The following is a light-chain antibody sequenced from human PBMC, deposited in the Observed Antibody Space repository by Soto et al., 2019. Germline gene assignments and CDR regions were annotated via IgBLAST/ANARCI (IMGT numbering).Light chain of an antibody. V-gene: IGLV2-14*03. CDR1: SSDVGGYDY. J-gene: IGLJ2*01. Sequence: QSALTQVASVSGSPGQSITISCTGTSSDVGGYDYVSWYQQHPGKAPKLMIYNVNYRPSGVYNHFSCSKSGNTASLTISGLQAEDEADDYCSSYPNTNTVVFGGGTKVTVL. CDR3: SSYPNTNTVV. CDR2: NVN.